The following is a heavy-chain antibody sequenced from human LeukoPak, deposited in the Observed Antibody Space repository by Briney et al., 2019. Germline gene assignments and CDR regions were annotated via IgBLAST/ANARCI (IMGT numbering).Heavy chain of an antibody. V-gene: IGHV3-53*01. CDR1: GFTVSSNY. CDR2: IYSGGST. D-gene: IGHD5-18*01. J-gene: IGHJ3*02. Sequence: PGGSLRLSCAASGFTVSSNYMSWVRQAPGKGLEWVSLIYSGGSTYYADSVKGRFTISRDNSKNTLYLQMNSLRAEDTAVYYCARVDTAMDAFDIWGQGTMVTVSS. CDR3: ARVDTAMDAFDI.